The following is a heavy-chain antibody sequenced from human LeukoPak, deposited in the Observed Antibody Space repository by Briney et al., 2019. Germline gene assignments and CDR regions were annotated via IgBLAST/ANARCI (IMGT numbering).Heavy chain of an antibody. V-gene: IGHV4-4*09. J-gene: IGHJ5*02. CDR3: AKTARTFPS. CDR2: IYINGDT. D-gene: IGHD1-7*01. CDR1: GDSITSFY. Sequence: SETLSHTCSVSGDSITSFYWSWIRQAPGKGLECIGFIYINGDTSYNPSLKGRATLSLDTSRNQFSLRLTSVTAADTAVYYCAKTARTFPSWGPGILVTVSS.